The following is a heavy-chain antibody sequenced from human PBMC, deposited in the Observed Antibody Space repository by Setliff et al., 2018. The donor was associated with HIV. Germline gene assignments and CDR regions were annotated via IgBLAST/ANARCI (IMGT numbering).Heavy chain of an antibody. J-gene: IGHJ3*02. V-gene: IGHV3-48*01. Sequence: PGGSLRLSCAGSEFTFSSYSMNWVRQAPGKGLEWVSYITAGSGSIYYADSVKGRFTISRDNAKKSLYLQMNSLRVEDTAVYYCARGRESAFDIWGQGTMVTVSS. CDR2: ITAGSGSI. CDR1: EFTFSSYS. CDR3: ARGRESAFDI.